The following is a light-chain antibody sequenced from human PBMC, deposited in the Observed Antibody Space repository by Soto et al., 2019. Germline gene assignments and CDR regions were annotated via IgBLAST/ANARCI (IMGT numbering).Light chain of an antibody. Sequence: DIQMTQSPSSLSASVGDRVTITCRASQSISSYLNWYQQKQGKAPKXXSYKASTLKSGVPSRFRGSGSGTDFALTITSLKAEDFETYYCQQLRMYPSTFGGGTKVDIK. V-gene: IGKV1-39*01. J-gene: IGKJ4*01. CDR2: KAS. CDR3: QQLRMYPST. CDR1: QSISSY.